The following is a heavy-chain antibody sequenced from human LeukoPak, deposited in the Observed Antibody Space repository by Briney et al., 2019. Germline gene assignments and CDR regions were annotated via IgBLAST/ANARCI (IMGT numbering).Heavy chain of an antibody. CDR3: ARGSGYYDSSGYFSY. J-gene: IGHJ6*02. Sequence: ASVKVSCKASGYTFTGYYMHWVRQAPGQGLEWMGWINPNSGGTNYAQKFQGRVTMTRDTSISTAYMELSRLRSDDTAVYYCARGSGYYDSSGYFSYWGQGTTVTVSS. CDR2: INPNSGGT. CDR1: GYTFTGYY. D-gene: IGHD3-22*01. V-gene: IGHV1-2*02.